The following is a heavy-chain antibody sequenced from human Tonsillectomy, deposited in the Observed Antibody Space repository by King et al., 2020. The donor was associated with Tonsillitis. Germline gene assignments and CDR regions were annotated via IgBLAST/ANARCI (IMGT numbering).Heavy chain of an antibody. CDR2: IGTAGDP. Sequence: EVQLVESGGGLVQPGGSLRLSCAASGFTFSSYDMHWVRQATGKGLEWVSAIGTAGDPYYPGSVKGRFTISREKAKNSLYLQMNSLRAGDTAVYYCARSTRRNPIYWYFDLWGRGTLVTVSS. D-gene: IGHD1-1*01. CDR3: ARSTRRNPIYWYFDL. J-gene: IGHJ2*01. CDR1: GFTFSSYD. V-gene: IGHV3-13*05.